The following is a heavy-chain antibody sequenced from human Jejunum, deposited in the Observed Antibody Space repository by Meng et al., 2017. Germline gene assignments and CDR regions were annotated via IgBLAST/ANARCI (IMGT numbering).Heavy chain of an antibody. Sequence: QVQLQESGPGLVKASENLSLTCTVSGVSISSYQWAWIRQPPGKGLEWIGHMYYSERIEYNPSLRSRIIISVDTSRNQFSLELSSVTAADTAVYYCASPYCGGDCYSEDGYYFDHWGQGALVTVSS. CDR2: MYYSERI. CDR1: GVSISSYQ. CDR3: ASPYCGGDCYSEDGYYFDH. D-gene: IGHD2-21*02. J-gene: IGHJ4*02. V-gene: IGHV4-59*08.